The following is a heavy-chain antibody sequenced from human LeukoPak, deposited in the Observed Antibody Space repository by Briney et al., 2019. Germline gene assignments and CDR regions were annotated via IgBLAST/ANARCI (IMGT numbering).Heavy chain of an antibody. D-gene: IGHD5-18*01. V-gene: IGHV4-38-2*02. Sequence: SETLSLTCAVSGYSISSGSYWGWIRQPPGKGLEWIGSILHSGTTYHNPSLKSRVTISVDTSKNQVSLKLSSVTAADTAVYYCARDLSVTAKFDYWGQGTLVTVSS. J-gene: IGHJ4*02. CDR3: ARDLSVTAKFDY. CDR1: GYSISSGSY. CDR2: ILHSGTT.